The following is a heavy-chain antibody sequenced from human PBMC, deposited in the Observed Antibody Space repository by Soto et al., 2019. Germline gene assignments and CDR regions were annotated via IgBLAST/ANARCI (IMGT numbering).Heavy chain of an antibody. V-gene: IGHV3-7*01. J-gene: IGHJ6*02. Sequence: RGSRRLPNAASAVILRTYWMIGFRQAPGKGLEWVANIKQDGSEKYYVDSVKGRFTISRDNAKNSLYLQMNSLRAEDTAVYYCVGDYYYYYGKDGWGQGTTVTVSS. CDR2: IKQDGSEK. CDR3: VGDYYYYYGKDG. D-gene: IGHD3-10*01. CDR1: AVILRTYW.